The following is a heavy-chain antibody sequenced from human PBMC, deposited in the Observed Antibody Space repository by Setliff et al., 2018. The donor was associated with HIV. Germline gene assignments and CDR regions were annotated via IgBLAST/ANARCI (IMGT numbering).Heavy chain of an antibody. CDR3: ARAQWVIPGAMRGSDALDI. CDR2: IWFDASYK. Sequence: PGGSLRLSCAASGFSFRSYGMHWVRQAPGKGLEWVAVIWFDASYKYHADSVEGRFTISRDNSKNTLYLQMNNLSADDTAVYYCARAQWVIPGAMRGSDALDIWGQGTTVT. CDR1: GFSFRSYG. D-gene: IGHD2-2*01. J-gene: IGHJ3*02. V-gene: IGHV3-33*03.